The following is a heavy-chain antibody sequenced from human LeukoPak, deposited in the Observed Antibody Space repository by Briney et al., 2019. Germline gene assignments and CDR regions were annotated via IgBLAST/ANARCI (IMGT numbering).Heavy chain of an antibody. D-gene: IGHD3-9*01. CDR3: AREVLDFDWLFDY. CDR1: GGSISSGDYY. J-gene: IGHJ4*02. V-gene: IGHV4-30-4*01. CDR2: IYYSGST. Sequence: SETLSLTCTVSGGSISSGDYYWSWIRQPPGKGLEWIGYIYYSGSTYYNPSLKSRVTISVDTSKNQFSLKLSSVTAADTAVYYCAREVLDFDWLFDYWGQGTLVTVSS.